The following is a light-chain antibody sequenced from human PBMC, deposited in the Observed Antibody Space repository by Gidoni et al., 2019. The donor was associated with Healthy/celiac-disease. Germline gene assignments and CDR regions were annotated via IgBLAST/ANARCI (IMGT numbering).Light chain of an antibody. J-gene: IGKJ2*01. CDR1: QSISSW. V-gene: IGKV1-5*03. CDR2: KAS. Sequence: IQLTHSPSTLSASVGDRVTITCRASQSISSWLAWYQQKPGKAPKLLIYKASSLESGVPSRFSGSGSGTEFTLTISSLQPDDFATYYCQQYNSYSQYTFGQGTKLEIK. CDR3: QQYNSYSQYT.